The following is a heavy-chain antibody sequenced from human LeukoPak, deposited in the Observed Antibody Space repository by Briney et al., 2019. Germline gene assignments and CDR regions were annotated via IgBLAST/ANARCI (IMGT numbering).Heavy chain of an antibody. CDR3: ARDPHYSYDFWTGNWFDP. J-gene: IGHJ5*02. Sequence: SVKVSCKASGGTFSSYAISWVRQAPGRGLEWMGRIIPILGIANYAQKFQGRVTITADKSTSTAYMELSSLRSEDTAVYYCARDPHYSYDFWTGNWFDPWGQGTLVTVSS. V-gene: IGHV1-69*04. CDR2: IIPILGIA. D-gene: IGHD3-3*01. CDR1: GGTFSSYA.